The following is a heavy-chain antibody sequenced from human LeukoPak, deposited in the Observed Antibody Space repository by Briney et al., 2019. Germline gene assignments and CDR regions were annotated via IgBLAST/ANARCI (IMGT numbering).Heavy chain of an antibody. V-gene: IGHV1-18*01. CDR1: GYTFTMYG. CDR2: ISVYNGNT. J-gene: IGHJ3*02. CDR3: ARVKEDAFDI. Sequence: ASVKVSCKASGYTFTMYGITWVRQAPGQGLEWMGWISVYNGNTNYAQKFQDRVTMTTDTSTSTAYMELRSLKSDDTAVYYCARVKEDAFDIWGQGTMVTVSS.